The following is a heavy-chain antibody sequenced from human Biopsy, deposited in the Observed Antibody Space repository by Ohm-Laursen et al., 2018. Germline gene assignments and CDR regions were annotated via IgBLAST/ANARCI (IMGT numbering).Heavy chain of an antibody. J-gene: IGHJ5*02. D-gene: IGHD3-22*01. V-gene: IGHV4-39*01. Sequence: ETLSLTCPVSGGSISNNNYYWGWIRQPPGKGLEWIGSIFYRGSTHYKPSLKSRVNMSVDTSKNQFSLKLNSVTAADTAVYYCARDYDTSGYYYVSWGQGTLVTVSS. CDR3: ARDYDTSGYYYVS. CDR2: IFYRGST. CDR1: GGSISNNNYY.